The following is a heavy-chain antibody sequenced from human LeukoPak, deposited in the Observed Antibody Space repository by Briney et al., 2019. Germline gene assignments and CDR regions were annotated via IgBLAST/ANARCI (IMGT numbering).Heavy chain of an antibody. CDR3: ARAEGYCSSTSCHDAFDI. CDR1: GYSISSGYY. D-gene: IGHD2-2*01. Sequence: SETPSLTCTVSGYSISSGYYWGWIRQPPGKGLEWIGSMYHSGSTYYNPSLKSRVTISVDTSKNQFSLKLSSVTAADTAVYYCARAEGYCSSTSCHDAFDIWGQGTMVTVSS. CDR2: MYHSGST. J-gene: IGHJ3*02. V-gene: IGHV4-38-2*02.